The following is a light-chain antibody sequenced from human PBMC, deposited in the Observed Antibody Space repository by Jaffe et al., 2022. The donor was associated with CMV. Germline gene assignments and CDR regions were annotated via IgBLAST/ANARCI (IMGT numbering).Light chain of an antibody. CDR3: QSYDSSLPNWV. CDR2: EDN. CDR1: SGSIASNY. Sequence: NFMLTQPHSVSESPGKTVTISCTRSSGSIASNYVQWYQQRPGSAPTTVIYEDNQRPSGVPDRFSGSIDSSSNSASLTISGLKTEDEADYYCQSYDSSLPNWVFGGGTKLTVL. V-gene: IGLV6-57*04. J-gene: IGLJ3*02.